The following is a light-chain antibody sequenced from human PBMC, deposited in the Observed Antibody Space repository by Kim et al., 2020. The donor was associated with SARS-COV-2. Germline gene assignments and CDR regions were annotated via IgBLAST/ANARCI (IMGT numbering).Light chain of an antibody. Sequence: DIQMTQSPSSLSASVGDRITITCQASQDISNYLTWYQQKPGRAPKLLIYDASNLEPGVPSRFSGRGSGTHFTFTISSLQPEDIATYYCEQNNKVPRTFGQGTKVDIK. J-gene: IGKJ1*01. CDR3: EQNNKVPRT. V-gene: IGKV1-33*01. CDR2: DAS. CDR1: QDISNY.